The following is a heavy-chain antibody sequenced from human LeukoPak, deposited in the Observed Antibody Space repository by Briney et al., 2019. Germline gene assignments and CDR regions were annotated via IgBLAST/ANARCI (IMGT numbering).Heavy chain of an antibody. CDR2: IRGKPYGGTT. CDR3: TRRRPIYGDYSEDFDY. Sequence: GGSLRLSCTASGFSCGDFAMSWFRQAPGKGLEWVGFIRGKPYGGTTEYAASVKGRFSVSRDDSKSLAYLQMNSLKTEDTAVYYCTRRRPIYGDYSEDFDYWGQGTLVTVSS. D-gene: IGHD4-17*01. V-gene: IGHV3-49*03. J-gene: IGHJ4*02. CDR1: GFSCGDFA.